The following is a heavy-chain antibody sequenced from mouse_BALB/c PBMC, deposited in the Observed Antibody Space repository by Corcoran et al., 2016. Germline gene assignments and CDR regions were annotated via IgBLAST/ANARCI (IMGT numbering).Heavy chain of an antibody. J-gene: IGHJ1*01. CDR2: IDPANGNT. V-gene: IGHV14-3*02. CDR3: ANGYWYFDV. Sequence: EVQLQQSGAELVKPGASVKLSCTASGFNIKDTYLHWVKQRPEQGLEWIGRIDPANGNTKYDPKFHGKATITADTSSNTAYLQLSSLASEDTAVYYFANGYWYFDVWGAGTTVTVSS. CDR1: GFNIKDTY.